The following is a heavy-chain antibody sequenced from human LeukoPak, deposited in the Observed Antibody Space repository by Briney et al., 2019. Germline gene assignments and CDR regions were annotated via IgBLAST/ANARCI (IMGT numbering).Heavy chain of an antibody. Sequence: GGSLRLSCAASGFTFSSYTMNWVRQAPGKGLEWVSSISGSSSYIYYAGSVRGRFTISRDNAKNSLYLQMNSLRAEDTAVYYCAREVVVDIWGQGTTVTVSS. V-gene: IGHV3-21*01. D-gene: IGHD2-15*01. CDR1: GFTFSSYT. J-gene: IGHJ3*02. CDR3: AREVVVDI. CDR2: ISGSSSYI.